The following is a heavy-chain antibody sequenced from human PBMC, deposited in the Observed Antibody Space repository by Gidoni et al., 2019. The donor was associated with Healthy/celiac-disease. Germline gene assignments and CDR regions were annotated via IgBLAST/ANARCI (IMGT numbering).Heavy chain of an antibody. CDR3: ARVPRGGGSCCDES. CDR1: GFTFSDYY. CDR2: ISSSGSIK. V-gene: IGHV3-11*01. D-gene: IGHD2-15*01. Sequence: QVQLVESGGGLVKPGGSLRLSGAASGFTFSDYYMSCIRQSPGQVLEWVSYISSSGSIKDYADSVKGRFSISRDNAKSLLFLKMNRLGDEDTAVYYCARVPRGGGSCCDESWGQGTLVTVSS. J-gene: IGHJ4*02.